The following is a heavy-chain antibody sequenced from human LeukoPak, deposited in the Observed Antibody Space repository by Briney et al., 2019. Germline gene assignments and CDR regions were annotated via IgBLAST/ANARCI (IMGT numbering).Heavy chain of an antibody. V-gene: IGHV3-21*01. Sequence: PGGSLRLSCAASGFTFSSYAMSWVRQAPGKGLEWVSFISSSSSYIGYADSVKGRFTISRDNTKNSLFLQMNNVRAEDTAVYYCARRGYYYDSSGYYSYEGRDYWGQGTVVTVSS. D-gene: IGHD3-22*01. CDR1: GFTFSSYA. J-gene: IGHJ4*02. CDR2: ISSSSSYI. CDR3: ARRGYYYDSSGYYSYEGRDY.